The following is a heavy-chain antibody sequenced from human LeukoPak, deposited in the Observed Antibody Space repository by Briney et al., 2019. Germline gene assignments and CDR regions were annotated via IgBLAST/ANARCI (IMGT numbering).Heavy chain of an antibody. CDR3: AREQWFRWEF. D-gene: IGHD3-10*01. V-gene: IGHV3-23*01. J-gene: IGHJ4*02. Sequence: PGGSLRLSCAASGFTFSSYAMSWVRQALGKGLEWVSAISGSGGSTYYADSVKGRFTISRDNSKNTLYLQMNRLRVEDTAVYYCAREQWFRWEFWGQGILVTVSS. CDR1: GFTFSSYA. CDR2: ISGSGGST.